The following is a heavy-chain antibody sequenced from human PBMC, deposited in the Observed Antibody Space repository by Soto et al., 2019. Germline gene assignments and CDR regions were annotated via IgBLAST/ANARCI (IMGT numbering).Heavy chain of an antibody. J-gene: IGHJ4*02. CDR1: GFSFSGYA. D-gene: IGHD2-15*01. V-gene: IGHV3-21*01. CDR2: ISGSGGSI. CDR3: ASDIVVVVAATQY. Sequence: GVLRRSCVASGFSFSGYAMSWVRQAPGKGLEWVSTISGSGGSIYYADSVKGRFTISRDNAKNSLYLQMNSLRAEDTAVYYCASDIVVVVAATQYWGQGTLVTVSS.